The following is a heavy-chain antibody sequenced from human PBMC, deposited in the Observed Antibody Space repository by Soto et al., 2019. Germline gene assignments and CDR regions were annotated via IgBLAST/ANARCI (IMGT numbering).Heavy chain of an antibody. J-gene: IGHJ4*02. CDR2: ISGSGGST. V-gene: IGHV3-23*01. D-gene: IGHD5-12*01. CDR3: AKLWDSGYDLFDY. CDR1: GFTFSSYA. Sequence: GGSLRLSCAASGFTFSSYAMSWVHQAPGKGLEWVSAISGSGGSTYYADSVKGRFTISRDNSKNTLYLQMNSLRAEDTAVYYCAKLWDSGYDLFDYWGQGTLVTVSS.